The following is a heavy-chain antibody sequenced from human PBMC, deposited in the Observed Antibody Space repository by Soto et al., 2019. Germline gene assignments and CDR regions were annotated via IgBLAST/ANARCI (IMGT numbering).Heavy chain of an antibody. J-gene: IGHJ6*02. V-gene: IGHV4-61*01. D-gene: IGHD2-2*01. CDR1: GGSVSSGSYY. Sequence: SETLSLTCTVSGGSVSSGSYYWSWIRQPPGKGLEWIGYIYYSGSTNYNPSLKSRVTISVDTSKNQFSLKLRSVTAADTAVYYCARDEVVIVPAAMGNYYYYGIDVWGQGTTVTVSS. CDR2: IYYSGST. CDR3: ARDEVVIVPAAMGNYYYYGIDV.